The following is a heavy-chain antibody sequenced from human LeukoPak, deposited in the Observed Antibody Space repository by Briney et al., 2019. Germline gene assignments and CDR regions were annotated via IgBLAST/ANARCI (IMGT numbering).Heavy chain of an antibody. J-gene: IGHJ3*02. CDR2: IYYSGST. Sequence: PSETLSLTCTVSGGSISSYYWSWIRQPPGKGLEWIGYIYYSGSTNYNPSLKSRVTISVDTSKNQFSLKLSSVTAADTAVYYCARLWFGELGGGFDIWGQGTMVTVSS. V-gene: IGHV4-59*01. CDR3: ARLWFGELGGGFDI. CDR1: GGSISSYY. D-gene: IGHD3-10*01.